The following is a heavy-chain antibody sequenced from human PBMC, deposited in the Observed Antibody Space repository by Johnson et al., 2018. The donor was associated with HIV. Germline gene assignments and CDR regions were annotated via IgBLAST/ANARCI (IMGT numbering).Heavy chain of an antibody. CDR1: GFTFTSFA. J-gene: IGHJ3*02. CDR2: ISYDGSNK. V-gene: IGHV3-30-3*01. CDR3: AKDIMWDCGGDCWGAFDI. D-gene: IGHD2-21*02. Sequence: QVQLVESGGGVVQPGTSLRLSCAASGFTFTSFAMHWVRQAPGKGLEWVAFISYDGSNKYYADSVKGRCTISRDNSKNTLYLQMNSLRAEDTAIYYCAKDIMWDCGGDCWGAFDIWGQGTMVTVSS.